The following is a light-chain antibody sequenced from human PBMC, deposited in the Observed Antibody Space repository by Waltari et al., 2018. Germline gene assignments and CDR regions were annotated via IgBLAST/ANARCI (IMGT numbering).Light chain of an antibody. CDR1: QRITASY. CDR2: GAS. V-gene: IGKV3-20*01. Sequence: EIVLTQSPGTLSLSPGESATLSCRASQRITASYLAWYQQKPGQAPRLLIYGASSRATGIPDRFSGSESVTEFTLTISRLEPEDFAVYYCQRYGTSPPWTFGQGTRVE. J-gene: IGKJ1*01. CDR3: QRYGTSPPWT.